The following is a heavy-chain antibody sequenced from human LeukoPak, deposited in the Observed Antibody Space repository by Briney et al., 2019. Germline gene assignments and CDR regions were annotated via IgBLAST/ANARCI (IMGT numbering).Heavy chain of an antibody. D-gene: IGHD3-22*01. CDR2: IYYSGST. V-gene: IGHV4-59*01. CDR3: ARGIEFYYYDSSGYSPFDY. CDR1: GGSISSYY. Sequence: PSETLSLTCTVSGGSISSYYWSWIRQPPGKGLEWIGYIYYSGSTNYNPSLKSRVTISVDTSKNQFSLKLSSVTAADTAVYYCARGIEFYYYDSSGYSPFDYWGQGTLVTVSS. J-gene: IGHJ4*02.